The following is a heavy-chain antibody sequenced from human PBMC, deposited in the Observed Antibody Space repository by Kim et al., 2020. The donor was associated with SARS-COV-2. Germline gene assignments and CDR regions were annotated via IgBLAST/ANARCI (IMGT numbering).Heavy chain of an antibody. J-gene: IGHJ3*02. D-gene: IGHD3-22*01. CDR3: ATHSSGYYSSIFDAFDI. V-gene: IGHV1-24*01. Sequence: FQGRVTMTEDTSTDTAYMELSSLRSEDTAVYYCATHSSGYYSSIFDAFDIWGQGTMVTVSS.